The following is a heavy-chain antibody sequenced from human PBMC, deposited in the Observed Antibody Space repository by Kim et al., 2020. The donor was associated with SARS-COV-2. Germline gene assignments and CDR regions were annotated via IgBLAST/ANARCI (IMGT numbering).Heavy chain of an antibody. D-gene: IGHD5-18*01. J-gene: IGHJ6*02. CDR3: ARAGPVDTAMPQYYYYGMDV. V-gene: IGHV4-59*01. CDR1: GGSISSYY. Sequence: SETLSLTCTVSGGSISSYYWSWIRQPPGKGLEWIGYIYYSGSTNYNPSLKSRVTISVDTSKNQFSLKLSSVTAADTAVYYCARAGPVDTAMPQYYYYGMDVWGQGTTVTVSS. CDR2: IYYSGST.